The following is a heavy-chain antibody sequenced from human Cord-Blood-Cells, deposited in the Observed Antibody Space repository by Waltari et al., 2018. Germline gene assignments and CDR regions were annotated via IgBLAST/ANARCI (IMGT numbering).Heavy chain of an antibody. D-gene: IGHD6-13*01. Sequence: QVQLVQSGAEVKKPGASVKVSCKASGYTFTSYDINWMRQATGQGLEWMGLRNPNSGNTGYAQKFQGRVTMTRNTSISTAYMELSSLRSGDTAVYYCARGRKAGYSSSWYWFDPWGQGTLVTVSS. J-gene: IGHJ5*02. V-gene: IGHV1-8*01. CDR1: GYTFTSYD. CDR2: RNPNSGNT. CDR3: ARGRKAGYSSSWYWFDP.